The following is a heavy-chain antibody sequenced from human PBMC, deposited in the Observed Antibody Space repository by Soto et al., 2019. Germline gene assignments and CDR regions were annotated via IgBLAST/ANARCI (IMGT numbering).Heavy chain of an antibody. CDR3: AREVSSGWLHPDY. V-gene: IGHV3-7*01. J-gene: IGHJ4*02. Sequence: GGSLRLSCAASGFTFSSYWMSWVRQAPGKGLEWVANIKQDGSEKYYVDSVKGRFTISRDNAKNSLYLRMNSLRAEDTAVYYCAREVSSGWLHPDYWGQGTLVTVSS. CDR2: IKQDGSEK. CDR1: GFTFSSYW. D-gene: IGHD6-19*01.